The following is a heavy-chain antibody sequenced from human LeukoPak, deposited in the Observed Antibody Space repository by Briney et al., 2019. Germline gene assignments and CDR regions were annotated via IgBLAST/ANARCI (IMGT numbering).Heavy chain of an antibody. D-gene: IGHD2-21*01. CDR3: AREGAVVSRNGAFDI. CDR1: GGTFSSYA. Sequence: SVKVSCKASGGTFSSYAISWVRQAPGQGLEWRGGIIPIFGTANYAQKFQGRVTITADESTSTAYTELSSLRSEDTAVYYCAREGAVVSRNGAFDIWGQGTMVTVSS. V-gene: IGHV1-69*01. CDR2: IIPIFGTA. J-gene: IGHJ3*02.